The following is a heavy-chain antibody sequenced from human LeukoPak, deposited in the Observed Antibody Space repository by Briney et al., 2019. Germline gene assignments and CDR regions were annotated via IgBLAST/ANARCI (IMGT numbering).Heavy chain of an antibody. V-gene: IGHV3-15*01. D-gene: IGHD3-22*01. J-gene: IGHJ1*01. CDR1: GFTFSKVW. CDR2: IKSKTDGGTI. Sequence: GGSLRLSCAASGFTFSKVWMSWVRQAPGKGLEWVGRIKSKTDGGTIDYAAPVKGRFTISRDDSKDTLFLQMNSLKTEDTAVYYCTTDLSELDDSGYYAKYFHHWGQGTLVSVSS. CDR3: TTDLSELDDSGYYAKYFHH.